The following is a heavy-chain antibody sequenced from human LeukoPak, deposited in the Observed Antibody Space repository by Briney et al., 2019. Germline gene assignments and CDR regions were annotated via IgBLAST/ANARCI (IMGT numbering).Heavy chain of an antibody. CDR3: TTDSDGGVIVIDY. CDR2: IKSKTDGGTT. CDR1: GVTFSNAW. V-gene: IGHV3-15*01. D-gene: IGHD3-16*02. J-gene: IGHJ4*02. Sequence: PGGSLRLSCAASGVTFSNAWMSWVRQTPRRGREWVGRIKSKTDGGTTDYAAHVKGRFTISRDDSTNTLYLQMNSLKTEDTAVYYCTTDSDGGVIVIDYWGQGTLVTVSS.